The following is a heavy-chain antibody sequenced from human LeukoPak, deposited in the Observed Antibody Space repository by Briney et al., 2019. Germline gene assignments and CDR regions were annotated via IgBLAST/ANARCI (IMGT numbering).Heavy chain of an antibody. J-gene: IGHJ4*02. CDR3: ARDYKYAFDN. CDR1: GFTFSDYS. CDR2: IGIDSGNT. D-gene: IGHD5-24*01. V-gene: IGHV3-48*01. Sequence: GGSLRLSCAASGFTFSDYSMTWVRQAPGKGLEWISYIGIDSGNTNYADSVKGRFAISGDKAKNSLYLQMNSLRVEDTAVYYCARDYKYAFDNWGQGTLVTVSS.